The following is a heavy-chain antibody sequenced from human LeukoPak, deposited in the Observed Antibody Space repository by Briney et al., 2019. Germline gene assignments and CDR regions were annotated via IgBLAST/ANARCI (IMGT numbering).Heavy chain of an antibody. J-gene: IGHJ4*02. CDR2: IYYSGST. CDR3: ARGGRGDSSGYYIYYFDY. Sequence: PSETLSLTCTVSGGSISGYYWSWIRQPPGKGLEWVGYIYYSGSTNYNPSLKSRVTISVDTSKNQFSLKLSSVTAADTAVYYCARGGRGDSSGYYIYYFDYWGQGTLVTVSS. D-gene: IGHD3-22*01. V-gene: IGHV4-59*01. CDR1: GGSISGYY.